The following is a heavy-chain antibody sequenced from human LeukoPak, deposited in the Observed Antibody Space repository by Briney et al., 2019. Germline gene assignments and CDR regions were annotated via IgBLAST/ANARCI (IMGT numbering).Heavy chain of an antibody. CDR2: IYYSGST. V-gene: IGHV4-59*01. J-gene: IGHJ5*02. D-gene: IGHD2-15*01. CDR3: ARALGVGVVAAIGWFDP. Sequence: SETLSLTCTVSGGSISSYYWSWIRQPPGKGLELIGYIYYSGSTNYNPSLKSRVTISVDTSKNQFSLKLSSVTAADTAVYYCARALGVGVVAAIGWFDPWGQGTLVTVSS. CDR1: GGSISSYY.